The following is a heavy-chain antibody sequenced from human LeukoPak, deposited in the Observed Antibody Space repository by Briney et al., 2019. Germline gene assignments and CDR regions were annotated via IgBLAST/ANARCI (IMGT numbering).Heavy chain of an antibody. V-gene: IGHV1-69*13. CDR2: IIPIFGTA. CDR1: GGTFSSYA. D-gene: IGHD1-26*01. J-gene: IGHJ6*02. CDR3: ARGVVGAPAFYMIYYYYGMDV. Sequence: ASVKVSCKASGGTFSSYAISWVRQAPGQGLEWMGGIIPIFGTANYAQKFQGRVTITADESTSTAYMELSSLRSEDTAVYYCARGVVGAPAFYMIYYYYGMDVWGQGTTVTASS.